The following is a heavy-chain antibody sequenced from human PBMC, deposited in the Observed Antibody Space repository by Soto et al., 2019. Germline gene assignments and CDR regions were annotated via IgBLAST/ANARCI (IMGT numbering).Heavy chain of an antibody. D-gene: IGHD6-13*01. J-gene: IGHJ5*02. CDR2: INPNRGGT. Sequence: ASVKVSCKASGYTFTGYYMHWVRQAPGQGLEWMGWINPNRGGTNYAQKVQGRGTMTRDTSSSTAYMELSRLRSDDTAVYYCARSRRRIAAAGTGHWFDPWGQGTLVTVSS. CDR1: GYTFTGYY. CDR3: ARSRRRIAAAGTGHWFDP. V-gene: IGHV1-2*02.